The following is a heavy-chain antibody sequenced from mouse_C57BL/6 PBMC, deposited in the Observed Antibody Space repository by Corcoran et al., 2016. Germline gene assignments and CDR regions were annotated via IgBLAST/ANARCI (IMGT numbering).Heavy chain of an antibody. CDR3: ASRDGVWYFDV. Sequence: EVQLQQSGPELVKPGASVKISCKASGYTFTDYYMNWVKQSHGKSLEWIGDINPNNGGTSYNQKFKGKATLTVDKSSSTAYMELRSLTSEDSAVYYCASRDGVWYFDVWGTGTTVTVSS. V-gene: IGHV1-26*01. J-gene: IGHJ1*03. CDR2: INPNNGGT. D-gene: IGHD3-3*01. CDR1: GYTFTDYY.